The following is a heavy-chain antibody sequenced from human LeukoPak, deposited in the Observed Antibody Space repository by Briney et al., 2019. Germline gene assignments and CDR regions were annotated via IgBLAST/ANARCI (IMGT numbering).Heavy chain of an antibody. CDR2: ISSSTFSI. Sequence: GGSLRLSCAASGFTFSSYTMNWVRQAPGKGLEWVSNISSSTFSISYADSVKGRFTISRDNAKNSLYLQLNSLRDEDTAVYYCARSRRAGHYYFDYWGQGALVIVPA. D-gene: IGHD2-21*02. CDR3: ARSRRAGHYYFDY. V-gene: IGHV3-48*02. J-gene: IGHJ4*02. CDR1: GFTFSSYT.